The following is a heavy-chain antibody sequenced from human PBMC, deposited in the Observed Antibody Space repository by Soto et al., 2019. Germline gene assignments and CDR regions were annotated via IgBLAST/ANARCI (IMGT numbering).Heavy chain of an antibody. Sequence: QVQLVESGGGLVKPGGSLRLSCAASGFTFTDYYMSWFRQTPGKGLECLSYIRPSTSDTNYADSVKGRFTISRDNAKNSIYLHMNNVRVEDTAVYYCTKTTRIPADWGQGTLVTVSS. CDR1: GFTFTDYY. V-gene: IGHV3-11*05. CDR3: TKTTRIPAD. J-gene: IGHJ4*02. CDR2: IRPSTSDT. D-gene: IGHD1-7*01.